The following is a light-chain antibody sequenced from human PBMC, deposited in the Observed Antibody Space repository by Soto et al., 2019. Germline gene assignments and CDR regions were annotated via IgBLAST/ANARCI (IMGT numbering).Light chain of an antibody. J-gene: IGLJ2*01. V-gene: IGLV4-69*01. CDR3: QSLGTGIQV. Sequence: QPVLTQSPSASGSLGASVKLTCTLSSDYSTYAIAWHQQQSEKGPRFLMKINYDGTHSKGDGFFDRFSGSSSGAERHLTISGPQSGEGADYYCQSLGTGIQVFGGGTKLTVL. CDR2: INYDGTH. CDR1: SDYSTYA.